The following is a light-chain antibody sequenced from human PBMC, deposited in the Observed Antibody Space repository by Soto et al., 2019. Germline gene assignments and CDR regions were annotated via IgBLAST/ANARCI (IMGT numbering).Light chain of an antibody. Sequence: QSVLTQPPSVSAAPEQKVTISCSGSTSNVGGNFVSWYQQFPGAAPKLLIYDNDKRPSEIPDRFSGSKSDTSATLTITGLQTGDEADYYCGTWDSGLSAGVFGGGTKLTVL. CDR3: GTWDSGLSAGV. V-gene: IGLV1-51*01. CDR1: TSNVGGNF. J-gene: IGLJ2*01. CDR2: DND.